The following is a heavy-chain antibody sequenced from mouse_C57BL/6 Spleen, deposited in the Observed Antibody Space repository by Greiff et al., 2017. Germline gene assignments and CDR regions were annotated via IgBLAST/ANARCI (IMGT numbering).Heavy chain of an antibody. Sequence: VQLQQSGPVLVKPGASVKMSCKASGYTFSDYYMNWVKQSPGKSLEWIGVINPYNGGTSYNQKFKGKATLTVDKSSSTAYMELNSLTSEDSAVYYCSRYEQQSVFDYWGQGTTLTVSS. J-gene: IGHJ2*01. CDR2: INPYNGGT. CDR1: GYTFSDYY. V-gene: IGHV1-19*01. CDR3: SRYEQQSVFDY. D-gene: IGHD2-14*01.